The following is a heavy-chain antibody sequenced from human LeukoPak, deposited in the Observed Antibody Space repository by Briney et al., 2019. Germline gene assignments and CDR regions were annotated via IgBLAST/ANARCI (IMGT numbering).Heavy chain of an antibody. CDR3: ASGNYGSIGAFDI. J-gene: IGHJ3*02. V-gene: IGHV4-59*06. CDR1: GGSFSGYY. D-gene: IGHD3-16*01. Sequence: AETLSLTCAVYGGSFSGYYWSWIRQPLGKGLEWIGYIYYSGSTYYNPSLKSRVTISVDTSKNQFSLKLSSVTAADTAVYYCASGNYGSIGAFDIWGQGTMVTVSS. CDR2: IYYSGST.